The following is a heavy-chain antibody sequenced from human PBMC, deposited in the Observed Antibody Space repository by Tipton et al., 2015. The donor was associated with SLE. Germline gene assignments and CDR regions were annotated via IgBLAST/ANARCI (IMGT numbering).Heavy chain of an antibody. J-gene: IGHJ6*03. CDR3: ARGLGAYSSGWRYYFYYMDV. Sequence: TLSLTCAVYGGSFSDYYWSWIRQPPGKGLEWIGEINHSGSTNYNPSLKSRVIISIDTSKNQFSLKLNSVTAADTAVYYCARGLGAYSSGWRYYFYYMDVWGKGTTVTVFS. CDR1: GGSFSDYY. CDR2: INHSGST. D-gene: IGHD6-19*01. V-gene: IGHV4-34*01.